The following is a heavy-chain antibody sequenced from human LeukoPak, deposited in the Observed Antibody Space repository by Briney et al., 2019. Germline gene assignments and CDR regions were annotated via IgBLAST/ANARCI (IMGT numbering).Heavy chain of an antibody. CDR2: ISSTSSYI. CDR1: GFTFSDYY. D-gene: IGHD2-15*01. Sequence: GGSLRLSCAASGFTFSDYYMSWIRQAPGKGLEWVSFISSTSSYIKDADSVKGRFTISRDNAKKSLYPQMNSLRAEDTALYFCATYIQRPPGMDVWGQGTTVTVSS. V-gene: IGHV3-11*03. J-gene: IGHJ6*02. CDR3: ATYIQRPPGMDV.